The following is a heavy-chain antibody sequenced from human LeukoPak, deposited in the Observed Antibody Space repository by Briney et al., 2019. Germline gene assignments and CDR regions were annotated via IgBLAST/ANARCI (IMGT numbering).Heavy chain of an antibody. Sequence: GGSLRLSCAASGFTFDDYGMSWVRQAPGKGLEWVSGINWNGGSTGYADSVKGRFTISRDNAKNSLYLQMNSLRAEDTALYHCAKTKYCSGGSCYFGYFQHWGQGTLVTASS. CDR3: AKTKYCSGGSCYFGYFQH. D-gene: IGHD2-15*01. CDR2: INWNGGST. V-gene: IGHV3-20*01. J-gene: IGHJ1*01. CDR1: GFTFDDYG.